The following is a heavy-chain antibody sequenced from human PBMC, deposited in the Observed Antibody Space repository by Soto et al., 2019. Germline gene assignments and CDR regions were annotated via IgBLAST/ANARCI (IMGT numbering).Heavy chain of an antibody. J-gene: IGHJ6*02. Sequence: PGGSLRLSCAASGFTFSSYAMSWVRQAPGKGLEWVSAISGSGGSTYYADSVKGRFTISRDNSKNTLYLQMNSLRAEDTAVYYYSRELVVVSAALGHYYYYGLDVWAQGTPVTVSS. CDR3: SRELVVVSAALGHYYYYGLDV. CDR2: ISGSGGST. V-gene: IGHV3-23*01. CDR1: GFTFSSYA. D-gene: IGHD2-2*01.